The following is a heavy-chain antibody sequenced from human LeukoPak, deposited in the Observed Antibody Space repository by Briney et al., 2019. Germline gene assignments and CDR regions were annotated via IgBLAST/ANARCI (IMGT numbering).Heavy chain of an antibody. V-gene: IGHV4-34*01. J-gene: IGHJ4*02. CDR3: ARGGRYYDILTGYYIERYYFDY. D-gene: IGHD3-9*01. CDR1: GGSFSGYY. CDR2: INHSGST. Sequence: SETLSLTCAVYGGSFSGYYWSWNRQPPGKGLEWIGEINHSGSTNYNPSLKSRVTISVDTSKNQFSLKLSSVTAADTAVYYCARGGRYYDILTGYYIERYYFDYWGQGTLVTVSS.